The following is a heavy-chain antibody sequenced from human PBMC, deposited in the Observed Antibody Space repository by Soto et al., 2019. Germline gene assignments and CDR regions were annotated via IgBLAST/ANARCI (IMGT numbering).Heavy chain of an antibody. CDR3: ARDRTIEGYCSGGSCSSPH. CDR1: GFTFSSYS. V-gene: IGHV3-21*01. J-gene: IGHJ3*01. D-gene: IGHD2-15*01. Sequence: GGSLRLSCAASGFTFSSYSMNWVRQAPGKGLEWVSSISSSSSYIYYADSVKGRFTISRDNAKNSLYLQMNSLRAEDTAVYYCARDRTIEGYCSGGSCSSPHWGQGTMVTVSS. CDR2: ISSSSSYI.